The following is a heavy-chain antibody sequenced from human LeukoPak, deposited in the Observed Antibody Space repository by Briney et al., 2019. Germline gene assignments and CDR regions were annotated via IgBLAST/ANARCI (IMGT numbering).Heavy chain of an antibody. CDR2: IYYCGST. J-gene: IGHJ3*02. D-gene: IGHD3-9*01. Sequence: SETLSLTCTVSGASISPYYWSWIRQPPGKGLEWIGYIYYCGSTNYNPSFKSRVTISVDTSKNQFSLKLSSVTVADTAVYYCARHLGGTYDILTGYSFDAFDIWGQGTMVTVSS. CDR3: ARHLGGTYDILTGYSFDAFDI. CDR1: GASISPYY. V-gene: IGHV4-59*08.